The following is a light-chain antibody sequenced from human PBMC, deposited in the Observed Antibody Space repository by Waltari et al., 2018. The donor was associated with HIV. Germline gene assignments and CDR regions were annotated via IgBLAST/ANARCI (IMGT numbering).Light chain of an antibody. J-gene: IGKJ4*01. CDR3: QQMNSYPLT. CDR1: QTISTY. V-gene: IGKV1-9*01. CDR2: GAS. Sequence: DIFLTQSPSFVSATPRESVTFACRANQTISTYLAWYQQRPGKAPELLIYGASSLHIGVPARFSATGSGTDFRLTITNLQPEDFGIYFCQQMNSYPLTFGGGTKLELK.